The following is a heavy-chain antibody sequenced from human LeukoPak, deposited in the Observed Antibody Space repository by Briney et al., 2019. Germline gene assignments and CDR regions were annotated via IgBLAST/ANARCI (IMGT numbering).Heavy chain of an antibody. Sequence: QPGGSLRLSCAASGFTFDDYAMHWVRQAPGKGLEWVSLISGDGGSTYYADSVKGRFTISRDNSKNSLYLQMNSLRTEDTALYYCAKDGSPNTAMAAGYFDYWGQGTLVTVSS. CDR1: GFTFDDYA. D-gene: IGHD5-18*01. CDR2: ISGDGGST. J-gene: IGHJ4*02. V-gene: IGHV3-43*02. CDR3: AKDGSPNTAMAAGYFDY.